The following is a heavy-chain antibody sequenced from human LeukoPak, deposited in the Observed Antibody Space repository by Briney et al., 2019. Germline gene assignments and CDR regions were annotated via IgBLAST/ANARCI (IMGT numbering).Heavy chain of an antibody. CDR3: ARDSFWSGEGYFDY. CDR2: IYSGGST. CDR1: GFTFSNYW. J-gene: IGHJ4*02. Sequence: PGGSLRLSCEGSGFTFSNYWMSWVRQAPGKGLEWVSVIYSGGSTYYADSVKGRFTISRDNAKNSLYLQMNSLRAEDTAVYYCARDSFWSGEGYFDYWGQGTLVTVSS. V-gene: IGHV3-66*01. D-gene: IGHD3-3*01.